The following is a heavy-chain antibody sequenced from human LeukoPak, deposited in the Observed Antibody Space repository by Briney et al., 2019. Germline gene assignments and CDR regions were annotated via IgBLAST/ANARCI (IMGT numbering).Heavy chain of an antibody. CDR1: GFTVSSKY. CDR2: IYSGGST. Sequence: GGSLRLSFAASGFTVSSKYMSWVRQAPGKGLEWVSVIYSGGSTYYADSVKGRFTISRDNSKNTLYLQMNSLRAEDTAVYYCARKSYYYDSSGYSDGYWDWGQGTLVTVSS. V-gene: IGHV3-53*01. J-gene: IGHJ4*02. D-gene: IGHD3-22*01. CDR3: ARKSYYYDSSGYSDGYWD.